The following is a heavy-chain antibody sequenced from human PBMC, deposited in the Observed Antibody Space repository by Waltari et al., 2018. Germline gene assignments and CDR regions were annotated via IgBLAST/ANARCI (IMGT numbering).Heavy chain of an antibody. J-gene: IGHJ5*02. CDR2: INHSGST. V-gene: IGHV4-34*01. CDR3: ARRVGSAAAPLNWFDP. Sequence: QVQLQQWGAGLLKPSETLSLTCAVYGGSFSGYYWSWIRQPPGKGLEWIGEINHSGSTNSTPSLKSRVTISVDTSKNQFSLKLSSVTAADTAVYYCARRVGSAAAPLNWFDPWGQGTLVTVSS. CDR1: GGSFSGYY. D-gene: IGHD1-26*01.